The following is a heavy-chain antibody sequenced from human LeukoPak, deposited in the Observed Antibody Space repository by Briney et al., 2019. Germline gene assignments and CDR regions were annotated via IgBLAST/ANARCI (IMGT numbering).Heavy chain of an antibody. D-gene: IGHD4-17*01. CDR1: GFTFDDYA. Sequence: PGGSLRLSCAASGFTFDDYAMHWVRQAPGKGLEWVSGISWNSGSIGYADSVKGRFTISRDNAKNSLYLQMNSLRAEDMALYYRAKAGLNGDYVDYWGQGTLVTVSS. V-gene: IGHV3-9*03. J-gene: IGHJ4*02. CDR2: ISWNSGSI. CDR3: AKAGLNGDYVDY.